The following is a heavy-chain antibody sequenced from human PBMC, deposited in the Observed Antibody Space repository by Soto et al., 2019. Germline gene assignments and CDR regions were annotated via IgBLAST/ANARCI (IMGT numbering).Heavy chain of an antibody. V-gene: IGHV3-23*01. J-gene: IGHJ6*02. D-gene: IGHD3-10*01. CDR2: ISASGGST. CDR3: AKELLVRGVPHLSFGMDV. Sequence: PGGSLRLSCAASGFTFSSHAMSWVRQAPGKGLEWVSSISASGGSTYYADSVKGRFTISRDNSKNTLYLQMNSLRAEDTALYYCAKELLVRGVPHLSFGMDVWGQGTTVTVSS. CDR1: GFTFSSHA.